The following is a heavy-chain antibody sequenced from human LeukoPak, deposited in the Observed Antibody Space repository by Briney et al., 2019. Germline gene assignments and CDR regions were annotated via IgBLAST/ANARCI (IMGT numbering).Heavy chain of an antibody. CDR1: GYTFTSYG. J-gene: IGHJ4*02. CDR2: INPSGGST. Sequence: ASVKVSCKASGYTFTSYGISWVRQAPGQGLEWMGIINPSGGSTSYAQKFQGRVTMTRDTSTSTVYMELSSLRSEDTAVYYCARDVGYCSGGSCYELYYFDYWGQGTLVTVSS. CDR3: ARDVGYCSGGSCYELYYFDY. V-gene: IGHV1-46*01. D-gene: IGHD2-15*01.